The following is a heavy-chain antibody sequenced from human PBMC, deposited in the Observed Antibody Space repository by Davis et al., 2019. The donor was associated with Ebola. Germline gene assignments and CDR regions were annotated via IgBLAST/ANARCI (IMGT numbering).Heavy chain of an antibody. CDR2: IRYDGSNK. CDR3: ARDHRDFDDAFDI. Sequence: PGGSLRLSCAASGFTFSSYGMHWVRQAPGKGLEWVAFIRYDGSNKYYADSVKGRFTISRDNSKNTLYLQMNSLRAEDTAVYYCARDHRDFDDAFDIWGQGTMVTVSS. CDR1: GFTFSSYG. V-gene: IGHV3-30*02. D-gene: IGHD3-3*01. J-gene: IGHJ3*02.